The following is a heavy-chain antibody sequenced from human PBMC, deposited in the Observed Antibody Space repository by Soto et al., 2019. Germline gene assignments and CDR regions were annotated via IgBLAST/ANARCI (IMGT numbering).Heavy chain of an antibody. CDR1: GYTFTGYY. CDR3: ARVGHYDSGGNDYYYGMDV. V-gene: IGHV1-18*04. D-gene: IGHD3-22*01. CDR2: ISAYNGNT. Sequence: ASVKVSCKASGYTFTGYYMHWVRQAPGQGLEWMGWISAYNGNTNYAQKLQGRVTMTTDTSTSTAYMELRSLRSDDTAVYYCARVGHYDSGGNDYYYGMDVWGQGTTVTVSS. J-gene: IGHJ6*02.